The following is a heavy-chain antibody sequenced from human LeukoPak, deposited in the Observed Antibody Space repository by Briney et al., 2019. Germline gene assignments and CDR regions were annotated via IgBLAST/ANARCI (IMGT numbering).Heavy chain of an antibody. CDR3: ARVYYGSGSYGGLIDY. CDR1: GGSFSGYY. V-gene: IGHV4-34*01. CDR2: IYYSGST. D-gene: IGHD3-10*01. Sequence: PSETLSLTCAVYGGSFSGYYWSWIRQPPGKGLEWIGSIYYSGSTYYNPSLKSRVTISVDTSKNQFSLTLSSVTAADTAVYYCARVYYGSGSYGGLIDYWGQGTLVTVSS. J-gene: IGHJ4*02.